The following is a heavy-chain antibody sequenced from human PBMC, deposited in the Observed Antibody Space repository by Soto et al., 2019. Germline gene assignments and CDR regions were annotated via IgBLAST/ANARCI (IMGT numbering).Heavy chain of an antibody. CDR1: GGSISSAHYH. V-gene: IGHV4-30-4*01. Sequence: QVQLQESGPGLVRPSQTLSLTCTVSGGSISSAHYHWTWIRQTPGNGLEWIGYIHYSGSVYYNPSLQSRVTMSGDTSKNLFSLTLSSVTAADTAVYFCVREDDGGDRDYYGLDVWGQGTTVTVSS. J-gene: IGHJ6*02. CDR3: VREDDGGDRDYYGLDV. D-gene: IGHD4-17*01. CDR2: IHYSGSV.